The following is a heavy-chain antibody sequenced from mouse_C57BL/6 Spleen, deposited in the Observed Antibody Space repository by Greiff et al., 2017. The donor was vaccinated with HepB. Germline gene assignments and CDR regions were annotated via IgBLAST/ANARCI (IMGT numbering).Heavy chain of an antibody. V-gene: IGHV1-18*01. CDR3: ARGYPDYYAMDY. Sequence: EVQLQESGPELVKPGASVKIPCKASGYTFTDYNMDWVKQSHGKSLEWIGDINPNNGGTIYNQKFKGKATLTVDKSSSTAYMELRSLTSEDTAVYYCARGYPDYYAMDYWGQGTSVTVSS. CDR1: GYTFTDYN. J-gene: IGHJ4*01. CDR2: INPNNGGT. D-gene: IGHD2-2*01.